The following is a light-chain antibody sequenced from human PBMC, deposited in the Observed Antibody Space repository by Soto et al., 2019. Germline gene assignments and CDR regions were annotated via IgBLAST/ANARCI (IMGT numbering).Light chain of an antibody. CDR1: QSISSW. Sequence: DIQLTQSPSTLAASVGNRLTIACRASQSISSWLAWYQQKPGKAPKLLIYKASSLESGVPSRFSGSGSGTEFTLTSSSLQPDEFATYYCQQYNSYSWTFGQGTKLEIK. V-gene: IGKV1-5*03. J-gene: IGKJ1*01. CDR3: QQYNSYSWT. CDR2: KAS.